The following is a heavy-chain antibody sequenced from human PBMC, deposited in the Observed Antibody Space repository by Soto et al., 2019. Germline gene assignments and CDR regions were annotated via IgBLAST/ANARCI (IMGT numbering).Heavy chain of an antibody. V-gene: IGHV3-66*01. D-gene: IGHD4-17*01. CDR3: GRMTTETRGYFYYYMDV. J-gene: IGHJ6*03. CDR1: GFTVYSNY. Sequence: EVQLVESGGALVQPGGSLRLSCAASGFTVYSNYMSWVRQAPGKGLEWVSLIYSGGYTNYAHSVKGRFAISRASSKETGYLQLYILRAEDTAGYYWGRMTTETRGYFYYYMDVWGKGTTATVSS. CDR2: IYSGGYT.